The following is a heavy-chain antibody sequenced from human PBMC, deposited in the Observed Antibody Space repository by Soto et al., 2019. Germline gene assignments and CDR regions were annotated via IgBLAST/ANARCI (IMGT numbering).Heavy chain of an antibody. Sequence: ASVKVSCKASGYTFTNFGINWVRQAPGQGLEWMGWISGYNGNTKYAQKFQGRVTMTTDTSTSTAYMELRSLSSDDTALYYCARDGIAARPTPDYWGQGTLFTV. D-gene: IGHD6-6*01. CDR2: ISGYNGNT. CDR3: ARDGIAARPTPDY. V-gene: IGHV1-18*01. CDR1: GYTFTNFG. J-gene: IGHJ4*02.